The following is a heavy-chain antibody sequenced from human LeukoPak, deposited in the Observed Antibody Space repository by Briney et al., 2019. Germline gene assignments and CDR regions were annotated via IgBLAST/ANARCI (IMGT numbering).Heavy chain of an antibody. D-gene: IGHD2-21*02. J-gene: IGHJ4*02. CDR2: IYYSGST. Sequence: SETLSLICTVSGGSISSYYWSWIRQPPGKGLEWIGYIYYSGSTNYNPSLKSRVTISVDTSKNQFSLKLSSVTAADTAVYYCAREGLMVTFDYWGQGTLVTVSS. CDR1: GGSISSYY. CDR3: AREGLMVTFDY. V-gene: IGHV4-59*12.